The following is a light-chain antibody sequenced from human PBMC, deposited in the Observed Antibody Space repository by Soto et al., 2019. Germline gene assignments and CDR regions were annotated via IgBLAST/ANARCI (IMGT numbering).Light chain of an antibody. CDR3: QQYNHWPRMLS. Sequence: EIILTQSPATLYVSPGERATLSCRASHSLTSNLAWDQQRPGQAPRLLIYDTSTRATDIPARFSGSGSGTEFTLTIASLQSEDFAVYYCQQYNHWPRMLSFGGGTRV. J-gene: IGKJ4*01. CDR1: HSLTSN. V-gene: IGKV3-15*01. CDR2: DTS.